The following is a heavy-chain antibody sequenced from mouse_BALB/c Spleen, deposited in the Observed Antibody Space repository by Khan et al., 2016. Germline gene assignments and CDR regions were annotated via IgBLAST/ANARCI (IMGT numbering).Heavy chain of an antibody. CDR1: GFTFSSHG. V-gene: IGHV5-6*01. D-gene: IGHD2-14*01. CDR3: ARGKVRRDWYFDV. CDR2: ISSGGSYT. Sequence: EVELVESGGDLVKPGGSLKLSCAASGFTFSSHGMSWVRQTPDKRLEWVATISSGGSYTYYPDSVKGRFTISRDNAKNTLYLQMSSLKSEDTAMYYCARGKVRRDWYFDVWGAGTTVTVSS. J-gene: IGHJ1*01.